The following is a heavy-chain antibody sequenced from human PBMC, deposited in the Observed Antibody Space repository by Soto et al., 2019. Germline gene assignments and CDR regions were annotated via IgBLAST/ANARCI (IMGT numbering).Heavy chain of an antibody. CDR2: IIPVFGAA. V-gene: IGHV1-69*12. Sequence: QVQLVQSGAEVKKPGSSVRVSCKASGATLDTFINYGITWVRQAPGQGLEWMGGIIPVFGAANNAQKCQRRVTISADETTRTVNRELSSLRSYATAVYYSASGAATKFLVLMYDALEIWGQGTMVTVSS. J-gene: IGHJ3*02. D-gene: IGHD5-12*01. CDR1: GATLDTFINYG. CDR3: ASGAATKFLVLMYDALEI.